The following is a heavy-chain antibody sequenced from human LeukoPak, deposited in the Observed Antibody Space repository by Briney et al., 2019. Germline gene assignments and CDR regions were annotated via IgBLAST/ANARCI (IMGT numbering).Heavy chain of an antibody. V-gene: IGHV1-18*01. CDR1: GYTFTSYG. D-gene: IGHD6-13*01. J-gene: IGHJ4*02. CDR2: ISAYSGDT. Sequence: ASVKVSCKASGYTFTSYGISWVRQTPGQGLEWMGWISAYSGDTKYAQKLQGRVTMTTDTSTSTAYMELRSLRSDDTAVYYCARVISQQQLVPWGQGTLVTVSS. CDR3: ARVISQQQLVP.